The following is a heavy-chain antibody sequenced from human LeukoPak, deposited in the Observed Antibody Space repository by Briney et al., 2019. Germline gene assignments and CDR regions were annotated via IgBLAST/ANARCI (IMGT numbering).Heavy chain of an antibody. D-gene: IGHD3-22*01. CDR3: AAAGEDYYDSSPLDY. CDR2: ISSSSSYI. CDR1: GFTFSSYD. J-gene: IGHJ4*02. Sequence: GGSLRLSCAASGFTFSSYDIHWVRQAPGKGLEWVSSISSSSSYIYYADSVKGRFTISRDNAKNSLYLQMNSLRAEDTAVYYCAAAGEDYYDSSPLDYWGQGTLVTVSS. V-gene: IGHV3-21*01.